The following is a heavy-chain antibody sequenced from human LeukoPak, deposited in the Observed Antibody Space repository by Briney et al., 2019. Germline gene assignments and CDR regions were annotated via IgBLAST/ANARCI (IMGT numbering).Heavy chain of an antibody. V-gene: IGHV1-2*02. J-gene: IGHJ6*02. CDR2: INPNSGGT. Sequence: ASVKVSCKASGYTLTGYYMHWVRQAPGQGLEWMGWINPNSGGTNYAQKFQGRVTMTRDTSISTAYMELSRLRSDDTAVYYCARVREYCSSTSCFLRAYYYYGMDVWGQGTTVTVSS. CDR1: GYTLTGYY. CDR3: ARVREYCSSTSCFLRAYYYYGMDV. D-gene: IGHD2-2*01.